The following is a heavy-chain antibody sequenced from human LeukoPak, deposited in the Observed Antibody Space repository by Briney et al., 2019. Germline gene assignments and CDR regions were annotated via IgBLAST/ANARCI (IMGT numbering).Heavy chain of an antibody. D-gene: IGHD3-10*01. CDR3: ARGVVRGVQNWFDP. V-gene: IGHV1-2*02. CDR2: INPNSGGT. J-gene: IGHJ5*02. CDR1: GYTFTGYY. Sequence: ASVKVSCKASGYTFTGYYMHWVRQAPGQGLEWMGWINPNSGGTNYAQKFQGRVTMTRDTSISTAYMELSRLRSDDTAVYYCARGVVRGVQNWFDPWGQGTLVTVSS.